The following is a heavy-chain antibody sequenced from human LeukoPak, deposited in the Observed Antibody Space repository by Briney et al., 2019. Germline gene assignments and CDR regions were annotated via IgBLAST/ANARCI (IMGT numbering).Heavy chain of an antibody. CDR2: MNPNRGNT. V-gene: IGHV1-8*01. CDR3: ARGRTARRSSLPVY. Sequence: ASVKLSCKASGYTFTSYDINWVRQATGQALERIGWMNPNRGNTGYAQKFQGRVTMTRNTSISTAYMELSSLRSEDTAVYYCARGRTARRSSLPVYWGQGTGVSVSS. CDR1: GYTFTSYD. J-gene: IGHJ4*02. D-gene: IGHD6-25*01.